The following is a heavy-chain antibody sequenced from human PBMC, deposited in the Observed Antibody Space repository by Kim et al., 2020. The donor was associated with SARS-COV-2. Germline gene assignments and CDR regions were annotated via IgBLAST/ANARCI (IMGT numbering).Heavy chain of an antibody. CDR3: AGGGDGSYRYFEY. CDR2: ISSDGST. J-gene: IGHJ4*02. V-gene: IGHV3-74*01. CDR1: GFTLSSYY. Sequence: GGSLRLSFTASGFTLSSYYMHWVRQAPGKGLAWVSRISSDGSTVYADSVKGRFAISRDNAKNTLYLQMNSLRAEDTAVYYCAGGGDGSYRYFEYWGQGTLVTASS. D-gene: IGHD1-26*01.